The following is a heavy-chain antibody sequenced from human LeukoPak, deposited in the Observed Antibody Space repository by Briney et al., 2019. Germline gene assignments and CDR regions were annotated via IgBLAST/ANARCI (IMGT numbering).Heavy chain of an antibody. V-gene: IGHV3-64*02. J-gene: IGHJ5*02. CDR2: INGNGDET. CDR3: ARIGMENFYDL. CDR1: GFTFSGFS. Sequence: GGSLRLSCAASGFTFSGFSMHWIRQGPGRGLEYVSAINGNGDETFYTDSVRGRFTIFRDNSKNTLFLQMGSLRGEDTALYFCARIGMENFYDLWGQGTLVTVSS. D-gene: IGHD2/OR15-2a*01.